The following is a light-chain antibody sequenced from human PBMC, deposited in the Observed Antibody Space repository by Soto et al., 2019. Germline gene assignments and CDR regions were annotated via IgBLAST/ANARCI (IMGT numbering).Light chain of an antibody. CDR1: SGHSSYI. J-gene: IGLJ3*02. Sequence: QPVLTQSSSAYASLGSSVNLTCTLSSGHSSYIIAWHQQQPGKAPRYLMKLEGSGSYNKGSGVPDRFSGSSSGADRYLIISNLQFEDEADYYCETWDSNIHWVFGGGTKVTVL. V-gene: IGLV4-60*02. CDR3: ETWDSNIHWV. CDR2: LEGSGSY.